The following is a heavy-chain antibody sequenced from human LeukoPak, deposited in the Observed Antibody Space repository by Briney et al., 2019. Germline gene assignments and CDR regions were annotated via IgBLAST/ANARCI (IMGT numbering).Heavy chain of an antibody. CDR3: TKVIGGNYGGDS. D-gene: IGHD4-23*01. CDR1: GFTFSSYS. V-gene: IGHV3-21*04. Sequence: GGSLRLSCVASGFTFSSYSMNWVRQAPGKGLEWVSSISSSSSYIYYADSVKGRFTISRDNAKNSLYLQMNSLRVEDTAVYYCTKVIGGNYGGDSWGQGTLVTVSS. J-gene: IGHJ4*02. CDR2: ISSSSSYI.